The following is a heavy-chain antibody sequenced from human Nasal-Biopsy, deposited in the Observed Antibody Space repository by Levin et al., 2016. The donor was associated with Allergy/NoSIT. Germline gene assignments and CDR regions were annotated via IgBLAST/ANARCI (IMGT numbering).Heavy chain of an antibody. CDR2: IKSKRDGGTT. Sequence: GESLKISCATSGFPFDMASLTWVRQAPGKGPEWVGRIKSKRDGGTTDFAAPVKGRFSISTDESKNSMFLQMNGLRTEDSAVYYCATEVADDGESVKVKWGPGTLVTVSS. D-gene: IGHD4-17*01. V-gene: IGHV3-15*01. CDR3: ATEVADDGESVKVK. CDR1: GFPFDMAS. J-gene: IGHJ4*02.